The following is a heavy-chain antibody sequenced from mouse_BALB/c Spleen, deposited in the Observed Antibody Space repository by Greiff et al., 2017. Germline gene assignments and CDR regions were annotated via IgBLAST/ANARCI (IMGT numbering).Heavy chain of an antibody. CDR2: IDPANGNT. D-gene: IGHD5-5*01. CDR3: ARSGRSIYLYYFDY. CDR1: GFNIKDTY. J-gene: IGHJ2*01. V-gene: IGHV14-3*02. Sequence: VQLQQSGAELVKPGASVKLSCTASGFNIKDTYMHWVKQRPEQGLEWIGRIDPANGNTKYDPKFQGKATITADTSSNTAYLQLSSLTSEDTATYYCARSGRSIYLYYFDYWGQGTTLTVSS.